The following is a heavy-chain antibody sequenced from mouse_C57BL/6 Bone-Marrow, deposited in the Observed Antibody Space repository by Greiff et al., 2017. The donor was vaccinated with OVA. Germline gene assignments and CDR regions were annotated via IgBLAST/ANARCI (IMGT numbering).Heavy chain of an antibody. Sequence: EVQGVESGGDLVKPGGSLKLSCAASGFTFSSYGMSWVRQTPDKRLEWVATISSGGSYTYYPDSVKGRFTISRDNAKNTLYLQMSSLKSEDTAMYYGAGHNSNYDWYFEVWGTGTTVTGSS. CDR3: AGHNSNYDWYFEV. J-gene: IGHJ1*03. V-gene: IGHV5-6*01. CDR1: GFTFSSYG. D-gene: IGHD2-5*01. CDR2: ISSGGSYT.